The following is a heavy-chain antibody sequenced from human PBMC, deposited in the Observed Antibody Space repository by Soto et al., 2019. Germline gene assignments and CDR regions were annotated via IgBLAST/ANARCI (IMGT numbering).Heavy chain of an antibody. CDR3: TRAPLGIIVAPDF. V-gene: IGHV1-18*01. J-gene: IGHJ4*02. D-gene: IGHD3-22*01. Sequence: ASVKVSCKASGYTFTIYGINWVRQAPGQGLEWMGWISPDNGNTNYAQKLQGRVTMTTDTSTSTAYMELRSLRSDDTAVYYCTRAPLGIIVAPDFWGQGTLVTVSS. CDR1: GYTFTIYG. CDR2: ISPDNGNT.